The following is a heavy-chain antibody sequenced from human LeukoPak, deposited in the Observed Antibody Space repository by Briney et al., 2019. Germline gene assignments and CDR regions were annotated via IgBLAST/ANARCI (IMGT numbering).Heavy chain of an antibody. CDR1: GGSFSGYY. V-gene: IGHV4-34*01. CDR2: INHSGST. D-gene: IGHD3-16*01. Sequence: SETLSLTCAVYGGSFSGYYLSWIRQPPGKGLEWIGEINHSGSTNYNPSLKSRVTISVDTSKNQFSLKLSSVTAADTAVYYCARGLRSRYFDYWGQGTLVTVSS. CDR3: ARGLRSRYFDY. J-gene: IGHJ4*02.